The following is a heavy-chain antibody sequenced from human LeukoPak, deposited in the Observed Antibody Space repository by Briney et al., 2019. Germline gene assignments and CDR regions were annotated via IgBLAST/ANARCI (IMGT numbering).Heavy chain of an antibody. J-gene: IGHJ4*02. Sequence: GESLKISGKGSGYSFTSSWIGWVRQMPGKGLEWMGIIYPGDSDTRYRPSFQGQVTISADKSISAAYLQWSSLNTSDTAMYYCARYTDHYYFDYWGQGTLVTVSS. CDR3: ARYTDHYYFDY. CDR2: IYPGDSDT. V-gene: IGHV5-51*01. D-gene: IGHD1-1*01. CDR1: GYSFTSSW.